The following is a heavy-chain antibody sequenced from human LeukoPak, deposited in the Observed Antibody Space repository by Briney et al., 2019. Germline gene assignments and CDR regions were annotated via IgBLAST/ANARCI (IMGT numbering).Heavy chain of an antibody. J-gene: IGHJ5*02. CDR3: AKGGIWVPVNP. D-gene: IGHD2-2*01. Sequence: GGSLRLSCAASGFTFSNAWMSWVRQAPGKGLEWVGRIKSKTDGGTTDYAAPVKGRFTISRDDSKNTLYLQMNSLRAEDTAVYYCAKGGIWVPVNPWGQGTLVTVSS. CDR1: GFTFSNAW. V-gene: IGHV3-15*01. CDR2: IKSKTDGGTT.